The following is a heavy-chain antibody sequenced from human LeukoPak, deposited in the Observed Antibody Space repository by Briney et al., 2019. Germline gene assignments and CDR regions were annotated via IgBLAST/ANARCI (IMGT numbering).Heavy chain of an antibody. D-gene: IGHD4-17*01. CDR1: GYTFTGYY. V-gene: IGHV1-2*02. J-gene: IGHJ6*02. Sequence: GASVKVSCKASGYTFTGYYMHWVRQAPGQGLEWMGWINPNSGGTNYAQKLQGRVTMTRDTSISTAYMELSRLRSDDTAVYYCARARPSSYGPAPLGGMDVWGQGTTVTVSS. CDR3: ARARPSSYGPAPLGGMDV. CDR2: INPNSGGT.